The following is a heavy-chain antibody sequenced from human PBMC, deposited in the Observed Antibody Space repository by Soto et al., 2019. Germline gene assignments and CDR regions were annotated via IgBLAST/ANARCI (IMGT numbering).Heavy chain of an antibody. V-gene: IGHV3-30*18. CDR1: GFTFSSYG. J-gene: IGHJ4*02. CDR3: AKGAYAVVAASYFDY. D-gene: IGHD2-15*01. CDR2: ISYDGSNK. Sequence: QVQLVESGGAVVQPGRSLRLSCAASGFTFSSYGIHWVRQAPGEGLEWVAVISYDGSNKYYADSVKGRFTISRDNSKNTLYLQMNSLRAEDTAVYYCAKGAYAVVAASYFDYWGQGTLVTVSS.